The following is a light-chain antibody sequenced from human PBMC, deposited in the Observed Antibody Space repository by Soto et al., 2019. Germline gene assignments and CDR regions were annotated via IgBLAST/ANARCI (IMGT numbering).Light chain of an antibody. Sequence: EIVLTQSPATLSVSPGERATLSCRSSQTIFSDYLAWYQQKPGQAPRLLIYGASNRATGTPDRFRGSGSGTDFTLTISRLAPEDFAVYYCQQYGSSGTFGQGTKVDIK. J-gene: IGKJ1*01. CDR3: QQYGSSGT. CDR2: GAS. CDR1: QTIFSDY. V-gene: IGKV3-20*01.